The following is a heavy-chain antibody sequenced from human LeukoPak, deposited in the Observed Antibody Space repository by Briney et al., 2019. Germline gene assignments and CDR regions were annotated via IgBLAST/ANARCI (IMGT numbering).Heavy chain of an antibody. D-gene: IGHD2-15*01. J-gene: IGHJ4*02. CDR1: GGSFSGYY. CDR3: ARGGRRLSYYFDY. CDR2: INHSGST. V-gene: IGHV4-34*01. Sequence: PSETLSLTCAVYGGSFSGYYWSWIRQPPGKGLEWIGEINHSGSTNYNPSLKSRVTISVDTSKNQFSLKLSSVTAADTAVYYCARGGRRLSYYFDYWGQGTLVTVSS.